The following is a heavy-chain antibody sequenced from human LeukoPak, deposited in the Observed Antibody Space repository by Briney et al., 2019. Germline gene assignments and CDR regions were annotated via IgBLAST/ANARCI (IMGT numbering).Heavy chain of an antibody. CDR2: ITTSDGNT. D-gene: IGHD4-17*01. V-gene: IGHV3-23*01. CDR3: ARATTTRTRFDY. Sequence: GGSLRLSCAASGFTFSSYTMSWVRQAPGKGLEWVSTITTSDGNTYYADSVKGRFTISRDNSKNTLYLQMNSLRDEDTAVYFCARATTTRTRFDYWGQGTLVTVS. CDR1: GFTFSSYT. J-gene: IGHJ4*02.